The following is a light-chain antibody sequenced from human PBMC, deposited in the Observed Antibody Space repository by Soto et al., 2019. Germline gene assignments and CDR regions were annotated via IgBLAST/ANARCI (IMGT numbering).Light chain of an antibody. J-gene: IGLJ1*01. V-gene: IGLV2-8*01. CDR1: SSDVGGYNY. CDR3: SSYAGSSNV. CDR2: EVN. Sequence: QSDVTQPPPESGSPGQSVAISCTGTSSDVGGYNYVSWYQQHPGKAPKLMIYEVNKRPSGVPDRFSGSKSGNTASLTVSGLQAEDEADYYCSSYAGSSNVFGTGTKLTVL.